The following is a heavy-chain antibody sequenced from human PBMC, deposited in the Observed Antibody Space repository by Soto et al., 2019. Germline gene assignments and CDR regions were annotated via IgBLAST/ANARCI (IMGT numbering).Heavy chain of an antibody. D-gene: IGHD3-3*01. CDR1: GFTFSSYS. CDR2: ISSSSSYI. V-gene: IGHV3-21*01. J-gene: IGHJ6*02. Sequence: GGSLRLSCAASGFTFSSYSMNWVRQAPGKGLEWVSSISSSSSYIYYADSVKGRFTISRDNAKNSLYLQMNSLRAEDTAVYYCANNRRSYYDFWSGFMRKDSAYYGIDTWCQGTTVTISS. CDR3: ANNRRSYYDFWSGFMRKDSAYYGIDT.